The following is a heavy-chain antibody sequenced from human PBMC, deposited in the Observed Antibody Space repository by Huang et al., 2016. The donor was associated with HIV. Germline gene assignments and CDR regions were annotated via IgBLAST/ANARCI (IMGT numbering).Heavy chain of an antibody. CDR1: GGTFNNA. D-gene: IGHD3-3*01. CDR2: ILPLLGPP. J-gene: IGHJ4*02. CDR3: ARGAPDLDSHLDH. Sequence: QVQLVQSGAEVKKPGSSVKVSCKVSGGTFNNALSWVRQAPGQGLEWMGEILPLLGPPNSARKFQGRVTITADESTSIAYMELSSLRSEDTAVYYCARGAPDLDSHLDHWGQGTLVTVSS. V-gene: IGHV1-69*13.